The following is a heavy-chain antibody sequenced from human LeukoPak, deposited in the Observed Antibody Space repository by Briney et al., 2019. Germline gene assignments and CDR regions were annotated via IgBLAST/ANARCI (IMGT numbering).Heavy chain of an antibody. CDR3: ARRNHYFYYMDV. V-gene: IGHV4-4*09. Sequence: SETLSLTCTVSGGSISGYYWGWIRQSPVKGLEWIGYIYPSGSAFYNPSLESRVTISLDTSENQFSLELSSVTAADTAVYYCARRNHYFYYMDVWGKGTTVTVSS. CDR1: GGSISGYY. J-gene: IGHJ6*03. CDR2: IYPSGSA.